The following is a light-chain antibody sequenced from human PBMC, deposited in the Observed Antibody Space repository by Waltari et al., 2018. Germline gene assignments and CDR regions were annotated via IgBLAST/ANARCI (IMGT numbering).Light chain of an antibody. V-gene: IGKV2-28*01. Sequence: DIVMTQSPLSLPVTPGEPASISCRSSQSLLHSNGYTYLDWYLQKPGQSPQLLIYLGSNRASGVPDRFSGSGSGTDFTLKISRVEADDVWVYYCMQALQTPPAFGGGTKVEIK. CDR1: QSLLHSNGYTY. J-gene: IGKJ4*01. CDR2: LGS. CDR3: MQALQTPPA.